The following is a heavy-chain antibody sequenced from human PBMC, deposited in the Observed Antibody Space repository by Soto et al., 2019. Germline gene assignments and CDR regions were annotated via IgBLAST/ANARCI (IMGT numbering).Heavy chain of an antibody. Sequence: QVQLVQSGAEVKKPGSSVRLSCKTSGGSFSNYGISWVRQAPGQGLEWIGEINPVFGPANYARKFQGRLTITADRSTSTADMDLTSLTSEDTAVYYCARESHEIEGVSVSVLGRFNGFDPWGQGTLVTVAS. CDR3: ARESHEIEGVSVSVLGRFNGFDP. CDR1: GGSFSNYG. D-gene: IGHD3-10*01. V-gene: IGHV1-69*06. J-gene: IGHJ5*02. CDR2: INPVFGPA.